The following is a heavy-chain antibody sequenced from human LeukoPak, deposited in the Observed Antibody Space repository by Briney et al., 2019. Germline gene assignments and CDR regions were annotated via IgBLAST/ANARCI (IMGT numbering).Heavy chain of an antibody. D-gene: IGHD3-22*01. CDR1: GFSFTFYS. V-gene: IGHV3-21*01. J-gene: IGHJ4*02. CDR3: AKEFYDSSGYYLDY. Sequence: GGSLRLSCAASGFSFTFYSMNWVRQAPGKGLEWVSSISSSSSYIYYADSVKGRFTISRDNAKNSLYLQMNSLRAEDTAVYYCAKEFYDSSGYYLDYWGQGTLVTVSS. CDR2: ISSSSSYI.